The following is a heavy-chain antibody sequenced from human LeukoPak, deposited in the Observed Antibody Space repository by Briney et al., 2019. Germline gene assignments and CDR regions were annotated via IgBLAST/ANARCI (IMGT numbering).Heavy chain of an antibody. CDR1: GFTFSSYS. CDR2: ISSSGSSV. Sequence: PGGSLRLSCAASGFTFSSYSMNWVRQAPGKGLEWVSYISSSGSSVYYAGSVKGRFTISRDNAKNSLHLQMNSLRDEDTAVYYCARESQGDHVDYWGQGTLLTVSS. J-gene: IGHJ4*02. CDR3: ARESQGDHVDY. V-gene: IGHV3-48*02. D-gene: IGHD2-21*02.